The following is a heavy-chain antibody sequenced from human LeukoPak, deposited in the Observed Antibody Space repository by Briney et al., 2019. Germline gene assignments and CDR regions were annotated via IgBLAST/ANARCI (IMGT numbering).Heavy chain of an antibody. CDR1: GYTFTSYA. CDR3: ARPRNWGSYFDY. D-gene: IGHD7-27*01. CDR2: INAGNGNT. J-gene: IGHJ4*02. V-gene: IGHV1-3*01. Sequence: EASVKVSCKASGYTFTSYAMHWVRQAPGQRLEWMGWINAGNGNTKYSQKFQGRVTITRDTSASTAYMELSSLRSEDTAVYYCARPRNWGSYFDYWGQGTLVTVSS.